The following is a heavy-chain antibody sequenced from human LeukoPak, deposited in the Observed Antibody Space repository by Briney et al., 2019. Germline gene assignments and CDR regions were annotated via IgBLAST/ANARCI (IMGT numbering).Heavy chain of an antibody. V-gene: IGHV3-7*01. D-gene: IGHD3-16*01. CDR3: ARQGVWGSSDAFDI. CDR2: IKQDGSEK. CDR1: GFTFSSYW. Sequence: GGSLRLSCAASGFTFSSYWMSWVRQAPGKGLEWVANIKQDGSEKYYVDSVKGRFTISRGNAKNSLYLQMNSLRAEDTAVYYCARQGVWGSSDAFDIWGQGTMVTVSS. J-gene: IGHJ3*02.